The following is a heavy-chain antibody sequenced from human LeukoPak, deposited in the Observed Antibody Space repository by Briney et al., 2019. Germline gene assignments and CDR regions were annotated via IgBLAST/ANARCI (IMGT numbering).Heavy chain of an antibody. CDR2: ISSSSSYI. V-gene: IGHV3-21*01. J-gene: IGHJ3*02. CDR1: GFTFSSYS. CDR3: ARFVGATNPDAFDI. D-gene: IGHD1-26*01. Sequence: GGSLRLSCAASGFTFSSYSMNWFRQAPGKGLEWVSSISSSSSYIYYADSVKGRFTISRDNAKNSLYLQMNSLRAEDTAVYYCARFVGATNPDAFDIWGQGTMVTVSS.